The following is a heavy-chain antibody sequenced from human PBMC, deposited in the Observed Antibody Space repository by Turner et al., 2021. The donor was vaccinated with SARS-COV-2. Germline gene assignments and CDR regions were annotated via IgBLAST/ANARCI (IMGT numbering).Heavy chain of an antibody. Sequence: EVQLVESGGGLVKPGGSLRLSCAASGFTFLSYTMYWVRQAPGKGLEWVSSISSSSSYIYYADSVKGRFTISRDNAKNSLYLQMNSLRAEDTAVYYCARGTYYYDSSVYSGTNWFDPWGQGTLVTVSS. D-gene: IGHD3-22*01. CDR1: GFTFLSYT. J-gene: IGHJ5*02. V-gene: IGHV3-21*01. CDR2: ISSSSSYI. CDR3: ARGTYYYDSSVYSGTNWFDP.